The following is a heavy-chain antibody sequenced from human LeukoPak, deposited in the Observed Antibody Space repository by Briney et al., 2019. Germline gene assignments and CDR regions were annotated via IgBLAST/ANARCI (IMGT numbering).Heavy chain of an antibody. CDR1: GFTVSNNY. J-gene: IGHJ3*02. D-gene: IGHD1-26*01. CDR3: AKMVGALNAFDI. Sequence: PGGSLRLSCAASGFTVSNNYMSWVRPAPGKGLEWVSGIYSGGNTYYADSVKGRFTISRDNSKNTLYLQMNSLRAEDTAVYYCAKMVGALNAFDIWGQGTMVTVSS. V-gene: IGHV3-53*01. CDR2: IYSGGNT.